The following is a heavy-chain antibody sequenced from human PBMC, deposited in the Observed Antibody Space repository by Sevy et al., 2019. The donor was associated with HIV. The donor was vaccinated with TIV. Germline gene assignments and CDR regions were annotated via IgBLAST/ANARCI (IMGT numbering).Heavy chain of an antibody. CDR3: ARVISTVVTDNWFDP. D-gene: IGHD4-17*01. J-gene: IGHJ5*02. Sequence: ASVKVSCKASGYTFTSYGISWVRQAPGQGLEWMGWISAYNGNTNYAQKLQGRVTMTTDTSTSTAYMELRSLGSDDTAVYYCARVISTVVTDNWFDPWGQGTLVTVSS. CDR1: GYTFTSYG. V-gene: IGHV1-18*01. CDR2: ISAYNGNT.